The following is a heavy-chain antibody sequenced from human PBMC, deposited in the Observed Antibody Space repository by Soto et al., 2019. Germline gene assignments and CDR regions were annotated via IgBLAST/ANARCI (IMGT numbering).Heavy chain of an antibody. J-gene: IGHJ4*02. Sequence: GGSLRLSCAASGFTFSSYWMSWVRQAPGKGLEWVANIKQDGSEKYYVDSVKGRFTISRDNAKNSLYLQMNSLRAEDTAVYYCARDNGPRAAAMVEYYFDYWGQGTLVTVSS. CDR1: GFTFSSYW. CDR3: ARDNGPRAAAMVEYYFDY. V-gene: IGHV3-7*05. D-gene: IGHD5-18*01. CDR2: IKQDGSEK.